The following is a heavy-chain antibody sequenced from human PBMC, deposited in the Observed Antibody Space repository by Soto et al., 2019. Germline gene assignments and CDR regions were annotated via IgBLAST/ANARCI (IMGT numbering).Heavy chain of an antibody. CDR3: ARDKGIQLWTGSGMDV. J-gene: IGHJ6*02. Sequence: PGGSLRLSCAASGFTFSSYSMNWVRQAPGKGLEWVSSISSSSSYIYYADSVKGRFTISRDNAKNSLYLQMNSLRAEDTAVYYCARDKGIQLWTGSGMDVWGQGTTVTVSS. D-gene: IGHD5-18*01. CDR2: ISSSSSYI. CDR1: GFTFSSYS. V-gene: IGHV3-21*01.